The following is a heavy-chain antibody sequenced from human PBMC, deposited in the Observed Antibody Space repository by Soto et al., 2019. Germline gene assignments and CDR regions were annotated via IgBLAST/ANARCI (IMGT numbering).Heavy chain of an antibody. V-gene: IGHV1-3*01. Sequence: ASVKVSCKASGYTFTSYAMHWVRQAPGQRIEWMGWINAGNGNTKYSQKFQGRVTITRDTSASTAYMELSSLRSEDTAVYYCACARRVRGYSYGVNAFDIWGQGTMVTVSS. D-gene: IGHD5-18*01. CDR2: INAGNGNT. J-gene: IGHJ3*02. CDR3: ACARRVRGYSYGVNAFDI. CDR1: GYTFTSYA.